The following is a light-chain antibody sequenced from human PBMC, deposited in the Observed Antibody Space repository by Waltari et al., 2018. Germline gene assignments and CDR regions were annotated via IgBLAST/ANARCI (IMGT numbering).Light chain of an antibody. V-gene: IGLV2-14*01. CDR1: TSDIGAYDL. CDR3: ASYVNSFALV. CDR2: EVK. J-gene: IGLJ2*01. Sequence: HSALTQPASVSGSPGQSISISCAGTTSDIGAYDLVSWYQKYPGKAPKLIIYEVKKRPSDIFPRFSASKSGDTASLTISGLQAEDEAEYYCASYVNSFALVFGGGTKVSVL.